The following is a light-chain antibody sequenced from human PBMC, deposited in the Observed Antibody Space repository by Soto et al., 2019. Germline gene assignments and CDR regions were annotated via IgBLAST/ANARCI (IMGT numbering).Light chain of an antibody. CDR2: NAT. CDR3: QQYDSYSYT. J-gene: IGKJ2*01. V-gene: IGKV1-5*03. Sequence: DIQMTQSPSTLSASVGERVTITCRASQSISAWLAWYQQKPAKAPKLLIYNATSLESGVPSWFSGSGAGTEFTLTIRSLQPDDFATYYCQQYDSYSYTFGQGTKLEIK. CDR1: QSISAW.